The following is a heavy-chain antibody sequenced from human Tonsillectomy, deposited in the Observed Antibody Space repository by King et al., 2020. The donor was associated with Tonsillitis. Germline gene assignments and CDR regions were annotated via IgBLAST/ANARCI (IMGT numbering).Heavy chain of an antibody. Sequence: VQLVQSGGGLIQPGGSLRLSCAASGFTFSIYTMNWVRQVPGKGLEWVSAIDGSGDTTYYAHSVKGRFTISRDNSKNTLYLQVDSLRAEDTAIYYCAKDRQHTSYPNFDSWGQGSLVTVSS. V-gene: IGHV3-23*04. CDR3: AKDRQHTSYPNFDS. D-gene: IGHD3-16*02. CDR1: GFTFSIYT. J-gene: IGHJ4*02. CDR2: IDGSGDTT.